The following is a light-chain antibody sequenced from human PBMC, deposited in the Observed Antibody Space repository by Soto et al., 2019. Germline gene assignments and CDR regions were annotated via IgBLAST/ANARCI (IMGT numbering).Light chain of an antibody. Sequence: DIQMTQSPSTLSASVGDRVTITCRASQSVSRWVAWYQQKPGKAPKVLIWDASSLQRGVPSRVSGSGSGTEFTLTISSLQPDDFASYYCQQYNDYSTWTFGQGTKVEIK. CDR2: DAS. J-gene: IGKJ1*01. CDR3: QQYNDYSTWT. V-gene: IGKV1-5*01. CDR1: QSVSRW.